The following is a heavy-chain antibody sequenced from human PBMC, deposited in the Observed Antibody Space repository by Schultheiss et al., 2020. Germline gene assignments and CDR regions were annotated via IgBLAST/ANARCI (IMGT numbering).Heavy chain of an antibody. J-gene: IGHJ4*02. V-gene: IGHV3-64*04. CDR2: ISSNGGST. Sequence: GGSLRLSCAASGFTFGNSGMHWVRQAPGKGLEYVSAISSNGGSTYYADSVKGRFTISRDNSKNTLYLQMNSLRAEDTAVYYCASSNWNYVDYWGQGTLVTVSS. CDR3: ASSNWNYVDY. CDR1: GFTFGNSG. D-gene: IGHD1-20*01.